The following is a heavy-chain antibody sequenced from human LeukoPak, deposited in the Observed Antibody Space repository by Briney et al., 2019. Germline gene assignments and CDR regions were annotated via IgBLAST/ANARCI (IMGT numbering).Heavy chain of an antibody. V-gene: IGHV1-69*02. CDR2: IIPILGIA. CDR1: GYTFTGYY. D-gene: IGHD2-15*01. CDR3: VLKLGGTWNYYYYGMDV. Sequence: SVKVSCKASGYTFTGYYMHWVRQAPGQGLEWMGRIIPILGIANYAQKFQGRVTITADKSTSTAYMELSSLRSEDTAVYYCVLKLGGTWNYYYYGMDVWGQGTTVTVSS. J-gene: IGHJ6*02.